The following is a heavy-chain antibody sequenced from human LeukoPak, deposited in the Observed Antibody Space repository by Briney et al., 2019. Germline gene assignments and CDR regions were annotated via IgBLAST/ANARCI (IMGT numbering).Heavy chain of an antibody. CDR3: ARSQLLYYYYMDV. CDR1: GYSFTSYW. V-gene: IGHV5-51*01. J-gene: IGHJ6*03. D-gene: IGHD2-2*01. Sequence: RGESLKISCKGSGYSFTSYWIGWARQMPGKGLEWMGIIYPGDSDTRYSPSFQGQVTISADKSISTAYLQWSSLKASDTAMYYCARSQLLYYYYMDVWGKGTTVTISS. CDR2: IYPGDSDT.